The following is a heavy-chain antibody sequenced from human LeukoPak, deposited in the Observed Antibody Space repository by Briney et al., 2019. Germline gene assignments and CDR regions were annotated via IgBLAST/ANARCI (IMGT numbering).Heavy chain of an antibody. CDR3: ASGTTDIVVVPATLRNYYFDY. D-gene: IGHD2-2*01. Sequence: ASVKVSCKASGYTFTNFDISWVRQAPGQGLEWMGWINPNSGGTNYAQKFQGRVTMTRDTSISTADMELSRLRSDDTAVYYCASGTTDIVVVPATLRNYYFDYWGQGTLVTVSS. CDR1: GYTFTNFD. CDR2: INPNSGGT. J-gene: IGHJ4*02. V-gene: IGHV1-2*02.